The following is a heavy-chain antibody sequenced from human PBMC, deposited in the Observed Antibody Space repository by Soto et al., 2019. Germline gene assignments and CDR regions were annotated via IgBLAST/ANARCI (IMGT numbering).Heavy chain of an antibody. CDR1: GFTFSNAW. CDR3: TTEPTYYDFWSGLSYFDY. CDR2: IKSKTDGGTT. D-gene: IGHD3-3*01. V-gene: IGHV3-15*01. Sequence: ESGGGLVKPGGSLRLSCAASGFTFSNAWMSWVRQAPGKGLEWVGRIKSKTDGGTTDYAAPVKGRFTISRDDSKNTLYLQMNSLKTEDTAVYYCTTEPTYYDFWSGLSYFDYWGQGTLVTVSS. J-gene: IGHJ4*02.